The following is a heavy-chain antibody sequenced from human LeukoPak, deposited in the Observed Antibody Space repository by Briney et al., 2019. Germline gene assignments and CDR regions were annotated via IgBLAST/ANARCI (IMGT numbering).Heavy chain of an antibody. CDR1: GYTLTELS. D-gene: IGHD1-26*01. V-gene: IGHV1-18*01. CDR3: ARARPLRHTLVGATDWVFDY. J-gene: IGHJ4*02. Sequence: GASVKVSCKVSGYTLTELSMHWVRQAPGKGLEWMGWISAYNGNTNYAQKLQGRVTMTTDTSTSTAYMELRSLRSDDTAVYYCARARPLRHTLVGATDWVFDYWGQGTLVTVSS. CDR2: ISAYNGNT.